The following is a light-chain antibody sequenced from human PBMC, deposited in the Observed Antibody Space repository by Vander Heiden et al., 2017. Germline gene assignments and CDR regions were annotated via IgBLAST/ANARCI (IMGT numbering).Light chain of an antibody. CDR1: SSNLGSNY. V-gene: IGLV1-47*01. J-gene: IGLJ3*02. CDR2: RNN. CDR3: AAWDDSLSGPV. Sequence: SLLTPPPSASGTPRPRVTISCSGSSSNLGSNYVYWYQQLPGTAPKLLIYRNNQRPSGVPDRFSGSKSGTSASLAISGLRSEDEADYYCAAWDDSLSGPVFGGGTKLTVL.